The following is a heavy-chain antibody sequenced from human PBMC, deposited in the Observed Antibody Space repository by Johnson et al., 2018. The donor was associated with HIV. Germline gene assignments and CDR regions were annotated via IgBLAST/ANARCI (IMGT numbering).Heavy chain of an antibody. CDR3: ARDYDIPRDDAFDI. V-gene: IGHV3-7*01. Sequence: VQLVESGGGLVRPGGSLRLSCAASGFMFRSFWMTWVRQAPGMGLEWVANIKQDGTESYYVDSVKGRFTISRDNAKNSLYLQMNSLRAEDTAVYYCARDYDIPRDDAFDIWGQGTMVTVSS. CDR2: IKQDGTES. J-gene: IGHJ3*02. CDR1: GFMFRSFW. D-gene: IGHD3-9*01.